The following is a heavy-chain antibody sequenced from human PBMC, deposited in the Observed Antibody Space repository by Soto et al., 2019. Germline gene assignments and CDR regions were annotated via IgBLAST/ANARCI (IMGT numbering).Heavy chain of an antibody. J-gene: IGHJ4*02. CDR2: ISYDGSNK. CDR1: GFTFSSYA. D-gene: IGHD3-22*01. Sequence: PGGSLRLSCAASGFTFSSYALHWVRQAPGKGLEWVAFISYDGSNKYYADSVKGRFTISRDNSKNTLYLQINSLRAEDTAVYYSAREYDTSGSLTRVLVDYWGQGTLVTVSS. CDR3: AREYDTSGSLTRVLVDY. V-gene: IGHV3-30-3*01.